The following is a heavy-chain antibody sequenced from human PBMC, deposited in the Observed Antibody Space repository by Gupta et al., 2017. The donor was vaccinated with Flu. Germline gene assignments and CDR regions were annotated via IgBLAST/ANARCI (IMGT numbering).Heavy chain of an antibody. CDR2: FLSRGNT. V-gene: IGHV4-31*02. D-gene: IGHD1-7*01. CDR1: FF. Sequence: FFWAWIRQVRRIGLEWIGYFLSRGNTYYNPSLRSRLMMSIDTAKNDFSLEMTSLTAADTDMYYCARRGTYYFDFWGQGALVTVSS. J-gene: IGHJ4*02. CDR3: ARRGTYYFDF.